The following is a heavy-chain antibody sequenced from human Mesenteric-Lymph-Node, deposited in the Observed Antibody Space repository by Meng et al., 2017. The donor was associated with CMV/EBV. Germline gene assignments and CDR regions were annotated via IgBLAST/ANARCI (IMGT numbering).Heavy chain of an antibody. Sequence: GGSLRLSCKASGYTFAAYWIGWVRQMPGKGLEWVVIINPGDSDTRYSPYFRGQVTISAEKSVNTAYLQWNSLKASDAAMYYCARQDRGGLFDYWGQGTLVTVSS. J-gene: IGHJ4*02. CDR1: GYTFAAYW. D-gene: IGHD3-16*01. V-gene: IGHV5-51*01. CDR2: INPGDSDT. CDR3: ARQDRGGLFDY.